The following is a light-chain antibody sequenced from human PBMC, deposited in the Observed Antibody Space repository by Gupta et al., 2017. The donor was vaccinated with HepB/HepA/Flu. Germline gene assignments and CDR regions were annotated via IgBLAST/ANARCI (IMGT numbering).Light chain of an antibody. V-gene: IGLV1-40*01. CDR3: QSYDSSLSGSRV. J-gene: IGLJ2*01. CDR1: NSNIGAGFD. CDR2: DNN. Sequence: QSVLTQPPSVSGAPGQRVTISCTGNNSNIGAGFDVHWYQQLPGTAAKILIFDNNNRPSGISDRFSGSKSGTSASRAITGLQAEDEGDYYCQSYDSSLSGSRVVGGGTKLTVL.